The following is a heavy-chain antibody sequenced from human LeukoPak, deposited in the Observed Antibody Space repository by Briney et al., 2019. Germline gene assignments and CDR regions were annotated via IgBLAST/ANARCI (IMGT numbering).Heavy chain of an antibody. CDR3: ARVGDHYHWNFDL. D-gene: IGHD3-10*01. V-gene: IGHV3-53*01. Sequence: GGSLLLSCAASGFTVASKYMNWVRQAPGKGLEWVSILYSGSDTYYSDSVMGRFTISRDNSRNTLFLQMDSLRVEDTAVYYCARVGDHYHWNFDLWGRGTLVTVSS. CDR2: LYSGSDT. J-gene: IGHJ2*01. CDR1: GFTVASKY.